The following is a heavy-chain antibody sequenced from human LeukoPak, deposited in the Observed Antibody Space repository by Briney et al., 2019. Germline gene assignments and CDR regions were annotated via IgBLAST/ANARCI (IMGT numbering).Heavy chain of an antibody. Sequence: GGSLRLSCAASGFTFSSYWMHWVRQAPGKGLVWVSRINSDGSSTSYADSVKGRFTIPRDNAKNTLYLQMNSLKVEDTAVYYCAKNRWAARIIIDAFDIWGQGTMVTVSS. D-gene: IGHD6-6*01. J-gene: IGHJ3*02. CDR3: AKNRWAARIIIDAFDI. CDR2: INSDGSST. V-gene: IGHV3-74*01. CDR1: GFTFSSYW.